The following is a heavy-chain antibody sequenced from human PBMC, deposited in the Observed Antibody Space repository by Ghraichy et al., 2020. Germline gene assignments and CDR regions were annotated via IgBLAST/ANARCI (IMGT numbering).Heavy chain of an antibody. CDR1: GDSISSDGYY. D-gene: IGHD3-10*01. CDR2: ISSSGTT. Sequence: SETLSLTCTVSGDSISSDGYYWSWIRQLPGKGLEWIGYISSSGTTYYNPSLKSRLTISVETSKNQFPLNLSSVTAAETAGDYCARVGLLWYGELLPYYFDYWGQGTLVTVSS. CDR3: ARVGLLWYGELLPYYFDY. J-gene: IGHJ4*02. V-gene: IGHV4-31*03.